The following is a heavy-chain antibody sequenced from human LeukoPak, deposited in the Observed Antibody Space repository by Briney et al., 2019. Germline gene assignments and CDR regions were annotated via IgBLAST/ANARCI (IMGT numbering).Heavy chain of an antibody. D-gene: IGHD3-3*01. CDR1: GFKFNTYW. J-gene: IGHJ4*02. Sequence: GGSLRLSCVASGFKFNTYWMTWVHQTPGKGLEWVANIKTDGSEKTYVNSVKGRFSISRDNAKNSLYLQMTGLRVEDTAVYYCAKGLWNFDCWGQGTLVTVSS. V-gene: IGHV3-7*01. CDR3: AKGLWNFDC. CDR2: IKTDGSEK.